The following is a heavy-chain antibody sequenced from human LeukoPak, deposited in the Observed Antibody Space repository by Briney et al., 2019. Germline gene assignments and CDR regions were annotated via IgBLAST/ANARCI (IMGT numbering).Heavy chain of an antibody. V-gene: IGHV1-8*01. Sequence: ASVKVSCKASGYTLTSYDINWVRQATGQRLEWMGWMNPNSGNTGYAQKFQGRVTMTRNTSISTAYMELSSLRSEDTAVYYCARGLYYYDSSGSYYFDYWGQGTLVTVSS. CDR3: ARGLYYYDSSGSYYFDY. D-gene: IGHD3-22*01. J-gene: IGHJ4*02. CDR2: MNPNSGNT. CDR1: GYTLTSYD.